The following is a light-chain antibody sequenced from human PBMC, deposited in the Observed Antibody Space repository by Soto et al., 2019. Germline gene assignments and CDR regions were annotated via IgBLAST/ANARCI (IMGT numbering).Light chain of an antibody. CDR1: SSDVGGYNN. Sequence: QSALTQPASVSGSPGQSITISCTGTSSDVGGYNNVSWYQQNPGKAPKLMIYEVSNRPSGVSNRFSGSKSGNTASLTISGLQAEDEADYYCSSYTSSSTVVFGGGTQLTVL. CDR2: EVS. J-gene: IGLJ2*01. CDR3: SSYTSSSTVV. V-gene: IGLV2-14*01.